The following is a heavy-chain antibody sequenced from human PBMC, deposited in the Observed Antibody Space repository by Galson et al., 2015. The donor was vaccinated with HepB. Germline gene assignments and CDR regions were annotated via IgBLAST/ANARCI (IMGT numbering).Heavy chain of an antibody. CDR2: ISYDGSNK. CDR3: AKDGVGGCSSTSCFYFDY. Sequence: SLRLSCAASGFTFSSYGMHWVRQAPGKGLEWVAVISYDGSNKYYADSVKGRFTISRDNSKNTLYLQMNSLRAEDTAVYYCAKDGVGGCSSTSCFYFDYWGQGTLVTVSS. D-gene: IGHD2-2*01. V-gene: IGHV3-30*18. CDR1: GFTFSSYG. J-gene: IGHJ4*02.